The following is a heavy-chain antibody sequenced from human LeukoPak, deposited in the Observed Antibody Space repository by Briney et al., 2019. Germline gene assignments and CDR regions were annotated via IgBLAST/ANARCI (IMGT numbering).Heavy chain of an antibody. Sequence: PSETLSLTCTVSGGSISSSTYYWGWIRQPPGKGLEWIGSIYYSGRTYYNPSLKSRVTISVDTSKNQFSLKLSSVTAADTAVYYCASTMVRGVLGYYYYGMDVWGQGTTVTVSS. D-gene: IGHD3-10*01. V-gene: IGHV4-39*07. CDR2: IYYSGRT. J-gene: IGHJ6*02. CDR3: ASTMVRGVLGYYYYGMDV. CDR1: GGSISSSTYY.